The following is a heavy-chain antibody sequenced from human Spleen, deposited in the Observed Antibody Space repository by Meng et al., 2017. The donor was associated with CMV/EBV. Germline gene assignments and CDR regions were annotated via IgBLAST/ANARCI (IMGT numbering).Heavy chain of an antibody. CDR3: ARDTFRGPTTGLGY. J-gene: IGHJ4*02. Sequence: ASGYTFTGYDMHWVRQAPGQGLEWMGRINPNSGGTNYAQKFQGRVTMTRDTSISTAYMELSRLRSDDTAVYYCARDTFRGPTTGLGYWGQGTLVTVSS. D-gene: IGHD3-10*01. V-gene: IGHV1-2*06. CDR2: INPNSGGT. CDR1: GYTFTGYD.